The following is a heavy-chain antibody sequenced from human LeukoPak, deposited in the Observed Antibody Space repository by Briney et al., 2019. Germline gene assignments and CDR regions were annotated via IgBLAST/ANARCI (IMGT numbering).Heavy chain of an antibody. Sequence: SVTVSCKASGGTFSSYAISWVRQAPGQGLEWMGGIIPIFGTANYAQKFQGRVTITADESTSTAYMELSSLRSEDTAVYYCARDLRTDFGTDAFDIWGQGTMVTVSS. CDR2: IIPIFGTA. CDR1: GGTFSSYA. D-gene: IGHD1-14*01. CDR3: ARDLRTDFGTDAFDI. V-gene: IGHV1-69*13. J-gene: IGHJ3*02.